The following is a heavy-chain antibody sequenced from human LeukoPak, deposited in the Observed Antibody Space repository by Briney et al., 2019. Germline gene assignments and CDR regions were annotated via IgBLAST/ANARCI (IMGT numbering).Heavy chain of an antibody. CDR2: TYYRSKWSN. J-gene: IGHJ4*02. Sequence: SQTLSLTCAISGDSVSSNSVTWNWIRQSPSRGLEWLGRTYYRSKWSNDYTVSVKSRITINPDTSKNQFSLQLSSVTPEDTAVYYCARGADYGDYFFDYWGQGTLVTVSS. CDR1: GDSVSSNSVT. CDR3: ARGADYGDYFFDY. V-gene: IGHV6-1*01. D-gene: IGHD4-17*01.